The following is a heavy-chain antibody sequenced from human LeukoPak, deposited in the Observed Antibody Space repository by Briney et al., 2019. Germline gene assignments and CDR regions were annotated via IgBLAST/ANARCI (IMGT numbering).Heavy chain of an antibody. CDR2: IYYSGNT. CDR1: GGSIFSSNSY. CDR3: ARDRVVVATTTPAYWYFDI. V-gene: IGHV4-39*07. Sequence: SETLSLTCTVSGGSIFSSNSYWGWIRQPPGKGLEWIGSIYYSGNTYYNASLKSRVTISVDTSKNQFSLKLSSVTAADTALYYCARDRVVVATTTPAYWYFDIWGRGTLVTVSS. J-gene: IGHJ2*01. D-gene: IGHD2-15*01.